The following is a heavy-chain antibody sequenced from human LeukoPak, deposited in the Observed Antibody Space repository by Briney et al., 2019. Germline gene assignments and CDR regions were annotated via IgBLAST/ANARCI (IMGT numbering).Heavy chain of an antibody. Sequence: GRSLRLSCADSGFTFSTYWVTWVRQAPGKGLEWVASIKADGSEKYHVDSVKGRFTISRDNDKRSLYLQMDSLRPEDTAVYYCARDVAEGRFDPWGQGTLVTVSS. CDR1: GFTFSTYW. J-gene: IGHJ5*02. CDR3: ARDVAEGRFDP. V-gene: IGHV3-7*01. CDR2: IKADGSEK.